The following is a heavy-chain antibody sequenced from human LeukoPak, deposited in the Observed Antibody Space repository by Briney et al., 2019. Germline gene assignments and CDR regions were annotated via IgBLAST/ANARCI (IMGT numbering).Heavy chain of an antibody. V-gene: IGHV3-23*01. J-gene: IGHJ4*02. CDR1: GFTFRSYA. Sequence: GESLRLSCAASGFTFRSYALSWVRQAPGKGLEWVSTISGSADSTYYADSVKGRFTISRDNSKNTLYLQMNNLRADDTALYYCAKDRVSYYNSVGHYFDYWGQGNLVTVSS. D-gene: IGHD3-22*01. CDR3: AKDRVSYYNSVGHYFDY. CDR2: ISGSADST.